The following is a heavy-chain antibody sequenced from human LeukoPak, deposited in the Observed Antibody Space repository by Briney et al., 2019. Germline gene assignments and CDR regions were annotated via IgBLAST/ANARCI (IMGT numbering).Heavy chain of an antibody. CDR1: GYTFTSYG. D-gene: IGHD2-2*01. V-gene: IGHV1-18*01. CDR3: AMQGYCSSTSCYRHYFDY. Sequence: ASVKVSCKASGYTFTSYGISWVRQAPGQGLEWMGWISAYNGNTNYAQKLQGRVTMTTDTSTSTAYMELRSLRSDDTAVYYCAMQGYCSSTSCYRHYFDYWGQGTLVTVSS. CDR2: ISAYNGNT. J-gene: IGHJ4*02.